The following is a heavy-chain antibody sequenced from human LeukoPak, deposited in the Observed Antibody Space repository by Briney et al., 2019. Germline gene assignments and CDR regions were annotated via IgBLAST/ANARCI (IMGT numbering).Heavy chain of an antibody. CDR2: INSDSSII. J-gene: IGHJ5*02. CDR1: GFTFSSYS. D-gene: IGHD2-15*01. CDR3: ARENHVVVVVAVNWFDP. V-gene: IGHV3-48*01. Sequence: GGSLRLSCAASGFTFSSYSMNWVRQAPGKGLEWVSYINSDSSIIYYADSVKGRFTISRDNSKNTLYLQMNSLRAEDTAVYYCARENHVVVVVAVNWFDPWGQGTLVTVSS.